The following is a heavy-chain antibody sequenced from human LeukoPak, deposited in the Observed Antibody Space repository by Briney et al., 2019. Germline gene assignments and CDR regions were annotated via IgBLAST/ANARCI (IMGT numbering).Heavy chain of an antibody. CDR1: APSFSSYY. J-gene: IGHJ4*02. Sequence: SESLSLTCPVDAPSFSSYYWSWVRQPPGKGLEWEGEINHSGSTNYNPSLKSRVAISVDTSKNQFSPTLSSVTAADTAVYYCARGGFDWPQFDYWGQGTLVTVSS. D-gene: IGHD3-9*01. CDR3: ARGGFDWPQFDY. CDR2: INHSGST. V-gene: IGHV4-34*01.